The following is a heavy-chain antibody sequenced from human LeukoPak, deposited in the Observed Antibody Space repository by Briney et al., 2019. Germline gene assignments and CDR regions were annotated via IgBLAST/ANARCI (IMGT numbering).Heavy chain of an antibody. Sequence: GGSLRLSCAASGFTFSNYWMSWVRQAPGKGLEWVANIKQDGSEKYYVDSVKGRFTISRDNAKNSLYLQMNSLRAEDTAVYYCAREEVGATRSEFDYWGQGTLVTVSS. V-gene: IGHV3-7*01. D-gene: IGHD1-26*01. J-gene: IGHJ4*02. CDR3: AREEVGATRSEFDY. CDR2: IKQDGSEK. CDR1: GFTFSNYW.